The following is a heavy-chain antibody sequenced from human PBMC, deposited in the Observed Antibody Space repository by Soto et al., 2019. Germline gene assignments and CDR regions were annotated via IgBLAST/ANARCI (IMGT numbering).Heavy chain of an antibody. CDR3: AKEGGLSGSYYISSSYYFDY. Sequence: PGGSLRVSWAASGFTFSSYGMHWVRQAPGKGLEWVAIISYDGSNTYYADSVKGRFTISRDNSKNTLYLQMNSLRAEDTSVYYCAKEGGLSGSYYISSSYYFDYWGQGTLVTVSS. CDR1: GFTFSSYG. D-gene: IGHD1-26*01. V-gene: IGHV3-30*18. CDR2: ISYDGSNT. J-gene: IGHJ4*02.